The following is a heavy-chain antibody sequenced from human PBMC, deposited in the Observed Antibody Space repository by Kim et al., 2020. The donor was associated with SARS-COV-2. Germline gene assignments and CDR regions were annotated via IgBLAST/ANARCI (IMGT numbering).Heavy chain of an antibody. CDR3: ARDGYSSGWFDY. CDR1: GGTFSSYA. CDR2: IIPIFGTA. D-gene: IGHD6-19*01. Sequence: SVKVSCKASGGTFSSYAISWVRQAHGQGLEWMGGIIPIFGTANYAQKFQGRVTITADESTSTAYIELSSLRSEDTAVYYCARDGYSSGWFDYWGQGTLVTVSS. J-gene: IGHJ4*02. V-gene: IGHV1-69*13.